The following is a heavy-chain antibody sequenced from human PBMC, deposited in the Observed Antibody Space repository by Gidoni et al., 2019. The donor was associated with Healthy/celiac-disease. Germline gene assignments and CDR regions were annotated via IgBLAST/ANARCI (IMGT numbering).Heavy chain of an antibody. Sequence: EVQLLESGGGLVQPGGSLRRSCAASGFTFSSYAMSWVRQAPGKGLEWVAAISGSGGSTYYADSVKGRFTISRDNSKNTLYLQMNSLRAEDTAVYYCAKWPRDFWSGYYTGPNPLDYWGQGTLVTVSS. J-gene: IGHJ4*02. CDR3: AKWPRDFWSGYYTGPNPLDY. V-gene: IGHV3-23*01. CDR2: ISGSGGST. CDR1: GFTFSSYA. D-gene: IGHD3-3*01.